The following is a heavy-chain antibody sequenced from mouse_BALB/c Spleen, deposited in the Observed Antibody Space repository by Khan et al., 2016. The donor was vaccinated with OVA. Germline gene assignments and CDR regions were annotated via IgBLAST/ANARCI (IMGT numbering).Heavy chain of an antibody. CDR2: IWSGGTT. Sequence: QVQLKQSGPGLVAPSQTLSITCTVSGFSLSNYGVHWVRQPPGKGLEWLGVIWSGGTTNHNSALMSRLTISKDDSKSQVFLKMNSLQTGDTAMYYCARPFYNGAWFAYWGQGTLVTVSA. CDR1: GFSLSNYG. J-gene: IGHJ3*01. D-gene: IGHD1-3*01. V-gene: IGHV2-9*02. CDR3: ARPFYNGAWFAY.